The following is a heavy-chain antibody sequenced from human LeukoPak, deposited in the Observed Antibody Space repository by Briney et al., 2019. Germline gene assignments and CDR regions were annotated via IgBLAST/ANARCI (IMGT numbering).Heavy chain of an antibody. CDR1: GYTFTGYY. Sequence: SVKVSCKASGYTFTGYYMHWVRQAPGQGLEWMGRINPIFGTANYAQKFQGRVTITTDESASTAYMELSSLRSEDTAVYYCARGDTITYYYDSSGYLSLDYWGQGTLVTVSS. CDR2: INPIFGTA. J-gene: IGHJ4*02. V-gene: IGHV1-69*05. CDR3: ARGDTITYYYDSSGYLSLDY. D-gene: IGHD3-22*01.